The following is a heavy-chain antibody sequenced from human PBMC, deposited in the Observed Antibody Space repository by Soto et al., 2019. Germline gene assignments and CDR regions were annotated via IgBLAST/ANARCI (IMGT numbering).Heavy chain of an antibody. J-gene: IGHJ4*02. CDR3: ARAYRGGYSYGYTSFDY. Sequence: PSETLSLTCTVSGGSISISSFYWGWIRQPPGKGLEWIGSMHYTGTTYYNPSLRSRVTTSVDTSKNQFSLKLSSVIAADTAVYYCARAYRGGYSYGYTSFDYWGQGTLVTVSS. D-gene: IGHD5-18*01. V-gene: IGHV4-39*07. CDR1: GGSISISSFY. CDR2: MHYTGTT.